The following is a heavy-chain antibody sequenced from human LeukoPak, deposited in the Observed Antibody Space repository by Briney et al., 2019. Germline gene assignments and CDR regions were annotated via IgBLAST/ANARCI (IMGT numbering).Heavy chain of an antibody. CDR2: ISWNSGSI. CDR1: GFTFDDYA. V-gene: IGHV3-9*01. Sequence: GRSLRLSCAASGFTFDDYAMHWVRQAPGKGLEWVSGISWNSGSIGYADSVKGRFTISRDNAKNSLYLQMNSLRAEDTALYYCAKGPDGSGYYTGLDHWGQGTLVTVSS. J-gene: IGHJ4*02. D-gene: IGHD3-22*01. CDR3: AKGPDGSGYYTGLDH.